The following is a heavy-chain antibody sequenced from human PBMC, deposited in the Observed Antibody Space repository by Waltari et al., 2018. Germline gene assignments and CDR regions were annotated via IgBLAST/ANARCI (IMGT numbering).Heavy chain of an antibody. J-gene: IGHJ4*02. CDR3: AKDRGSGRIFFDS. D-gene: IGHD3-10*01. CDR1: GFTFSHFA. V-gene: IGHV3-23*01. Sequence: EVQLLESGGDLIEPGGSLGLSCEASGFTFSHFAMTWVRQAPGKRLEWVSSISGSGGTSYYTDSVTGRFTVSRDNSDNTLYLQMNNLRADDTGIYYCAKDRGSGRIFFDSWGRGTLVVVSS. CDR2: ISGSGGTS.